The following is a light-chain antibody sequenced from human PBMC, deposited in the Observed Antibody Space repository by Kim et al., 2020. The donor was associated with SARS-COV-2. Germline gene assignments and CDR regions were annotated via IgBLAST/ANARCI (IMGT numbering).Light chain of an antibody. Sequence: ASVKIPWTPSSGHSDNAISWHQQQPGTGPRHLMKVNSDGSHSTGDGIPDRFSGSSSGAERYLTVSSLQSEDEADYYCQTWGTGIWVFGGGTQLTVL. CDR3: QTWGTGIWV. J-gene: IGLJ3*02. V-gene: IGLV4-69*01. CDR1: SGHSDNA. CDR2: VNSDGSH.